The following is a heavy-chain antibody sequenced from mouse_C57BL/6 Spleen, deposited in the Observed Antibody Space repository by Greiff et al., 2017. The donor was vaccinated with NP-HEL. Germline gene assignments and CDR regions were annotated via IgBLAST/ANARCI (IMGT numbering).Heavy chain of an antibody. CDR2: ISYDGSN. CDR1: GYSITSGYY. D-gene: IGHD1-1*01. V-gene: IGHV3-6*01. CDR3: ARAGYYGSSYTWFAY. Sequence: VQLKESGPGLVKPSQSLSLTCSVTGYSITSGYYWNWIRQFPGNKLEWMGYISYDGSNNYNPSLKNRISITRDTSKNQLFLKLNSVTTEDTATYYCARAGYYGSSYTWFAYWGQGTLVTVSA. J-gene: IGHJ3*01.